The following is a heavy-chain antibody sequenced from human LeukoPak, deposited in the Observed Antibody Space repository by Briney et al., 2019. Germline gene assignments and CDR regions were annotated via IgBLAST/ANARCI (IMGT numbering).Heavy chain of an antibody. Sequence: AGGSLRLSCAASGFTFGSYAMSWVRQAPGKGLEWVSAISGSGGSTYYADSVKGRFTISRDNSKNTLYLQMNSLRAEDTAVYYCAKDPLITMIVVVSFFDYWGQGTLVTVSS. D-gene: IGHD3-22*01. CDR3: AKDPLITMIVVVSFFDY. V-gene: IGHV3-23*01. J-gene: IGHJ4*02. CDR1: GFTFGSYA. CDR2: ISGSGGST.